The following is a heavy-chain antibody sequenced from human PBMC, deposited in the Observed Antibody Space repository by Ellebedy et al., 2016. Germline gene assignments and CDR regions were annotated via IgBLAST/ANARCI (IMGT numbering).Heavy chain of an antibody. V-gene: IGHV3-53*01. J-gene: IGHJ4*02. D-gene: IGHD2-8*01. CDR2: IFSGGSI. Sequence: GESLKISCAVSGFSISAYYMNWVRQVPGKGLEWVSGIFSGGSIYYADSVRGRFTVSRDISKNTMILDMDRLRAEDTAVYYCASDVRDNGSYYFDHWGQGALVTVSA. CDR3: ASDVRDNGSYYFDH. CDR1: GFSISAYY.